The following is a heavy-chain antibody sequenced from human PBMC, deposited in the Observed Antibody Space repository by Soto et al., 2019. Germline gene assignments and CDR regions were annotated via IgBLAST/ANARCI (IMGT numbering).Heavy chain of an antibody. J-gene: IGHJ5*01. Sequence: QVQLQQSGPGLVKPSQTLSLTCAISGDSVSTNSATWDWIRQSPSRGLEWLGRTYYRSKWENDYAVSVKGRXXXIXNTTNNRLSLQLNSVSPDDTAVYYCARLIGNSWLDSWGQGTLVTVSS. CDR2: TYYRSKWEN. CDR3: ARLIGNSWLDS. CDR1: GDSVSTNSAT. V-gene: IGHV6-1*01.